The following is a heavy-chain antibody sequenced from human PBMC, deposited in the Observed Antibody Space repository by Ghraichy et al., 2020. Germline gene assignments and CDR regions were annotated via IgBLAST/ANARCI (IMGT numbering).Heavy chain of an antibody. CDR1: GFTLSSYW. CDR3: ARAVYSGSYHFDY. D-gene: IGHD1-26*01. Sequence: GALRLSCEASGFTLSSYWMHWVRQAPGKGLVWVSRINSDGSRTNYADSVKGRFTISRDNAKNTLYLQMNSLRAEDTAVYYCARAVYSGSYHFDYWGQGTLVTVSS. J-gene: IGHJ4*02. CDR2: INSDGSRT. V-gene: IGHV3-74*01.